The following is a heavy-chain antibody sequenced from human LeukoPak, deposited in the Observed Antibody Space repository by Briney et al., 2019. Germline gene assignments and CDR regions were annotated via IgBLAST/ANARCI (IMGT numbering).Heavy chain of an antibody. D-gene: IGHD4-17*01. V-gene: IGHV1-2*02. J-gene: IGHJ4*02. CDR2: INPNSGGT. Sequence: ASVKVSCKASGYTFTGYYMHWVRQAPGQGLEWMGWINPNSGGTNYAQKFQGRVTMTRDTSISTAYMELRSLRSDDTAVYYCARRGGNGDNIDSYYFDYWGQGTLVTVSS. CDR1: GYTFTGYY. CDR3: ARRGGNGDNIDSYYFDY.